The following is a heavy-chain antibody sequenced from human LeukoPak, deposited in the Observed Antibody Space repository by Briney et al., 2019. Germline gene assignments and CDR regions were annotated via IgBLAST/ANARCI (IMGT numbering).Heavy chain of an antibody. V-gene: IGHV3-30-3*01. D-gene: IGHD1-26*01. CDR2: IAYDGSNK. J-gene: IGHJ4*02. Sequence: GRSLRLSCAASGFTFSTYAIHWVRQAPGKGLEWVALIAYDGSNKYYADSVKGRFTISRDNSKNTLYLQMNSLRAEDTAVYYCASLGSGSYGGRNDYWGQGTLVTVSS. CDR3: ASLGSGSYGGRNDY. CDR1: GFTFSTYA.